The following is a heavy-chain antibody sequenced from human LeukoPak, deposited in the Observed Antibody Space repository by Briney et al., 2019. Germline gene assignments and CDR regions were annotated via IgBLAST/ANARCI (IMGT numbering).Heavy chain of an antibody. CDR1: GGSISSGGYY. CDR2: IYYSGST. J-gene: IGHJ3*02. Sequence: SQTLSLTCTVSGGSISSGGYYWSWIRQQPGKGLEWIGYIYYSGSTYYNPSLKSRVTISVDTSKNQFSLKLSSVTAADTAVYYCARAPKGYYYDSSGYPIWGQGTMVTVSS. D-gene: IGHD3-22*01. V-gene: IGHV4-31*03. CDR3: ARAPKGYYYDSSGYPI.